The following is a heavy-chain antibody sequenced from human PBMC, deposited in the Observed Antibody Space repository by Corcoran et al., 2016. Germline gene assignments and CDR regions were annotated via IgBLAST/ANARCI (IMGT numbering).Heavy chain of an antibody. CDR1: GGSFSGYY. J-gene: IGHJ5*02. D-gene: IGHD3-22*01. CDR2: INHSGST. V-gene: IGHV4-34*01. Sequence: QVQLQQWGAGLLKPSETLSLTCAVYGGSFSGYYWSWIRQPPGKGLEWIGEINHSGSTNYNPSLKSRVTISVDTSKNQFSLKLSSVTAADTAVYYCARGPLRYYYDSSGYYKYNWFDPWGQGTLVTVSS. CDR3: ARGPLRYYYDSSGYYKYNWFDP.